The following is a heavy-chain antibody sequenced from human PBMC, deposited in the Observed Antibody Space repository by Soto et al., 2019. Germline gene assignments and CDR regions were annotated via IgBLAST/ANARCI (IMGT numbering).Heavy chain of an antibody. J-gene: IGHJ5*01. V-gene: IGHV3-33*01. CDR3: ARDDDYDDNGLDS. Sequence: QVQLVESGGGVVQPGRSLRLSCAASGFAFSSHGMYWVRQAPGKGLEWVAVIVREGSEKHYADSVKGRFTISRDNSKNTLYLEMNSLRAEDTAVYYCARDDDYDDNGLDSWGQGTLVTVSS. CDR1: GFAFSSHG. D-gene: IGHD4-17*01. CDR2: IVREGSEK.